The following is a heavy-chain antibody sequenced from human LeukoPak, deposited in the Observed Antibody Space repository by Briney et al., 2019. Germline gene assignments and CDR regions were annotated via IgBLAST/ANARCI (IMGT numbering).Heavy chain of an antibody. CDR2: IYSGGST. CDR1: GFTVSSNY. Sequence: PGGSLRLSCAASGFTVSSNYMSWVRQAPGKGLAWVSVIYSGGSTYYADSVKGRFTISRDNSKNRLYLQMNSLRAEDTAVYYCATVGATTGRKYSQHWGQGTLVTVSS. CDR3: ATVGATTGRKYSQH. D-gene: IGHD1-26*01. V-gene: IGHV3-66*01. J-gene: IGHJ1*01.